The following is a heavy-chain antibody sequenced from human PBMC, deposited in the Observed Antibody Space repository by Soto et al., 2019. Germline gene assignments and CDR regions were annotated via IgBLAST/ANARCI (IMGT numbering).Heavy chain of an antibody. CDR1: GFSLANYP. CDR3: AKGPHTNIGWPDYFES. J-gene: IGHJ4*02. D-gene: IGHD6-19*01. CDR2: SSPRGDTI. V-gene: IGHV3-48*02. Sequence: VQLVESGGGLVQPGGSLRLSCVASGFSLANYPMNWVRQTPGKGLEWISYSSPRGDTIYYADSVEGRFTISRDNARNSLSLHMSSLRDEDSALYYCAKGPHTNIGWPDYFESWGQGVPVTVSS.